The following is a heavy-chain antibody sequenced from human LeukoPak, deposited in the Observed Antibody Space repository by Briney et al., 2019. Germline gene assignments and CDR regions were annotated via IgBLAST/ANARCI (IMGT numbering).Heavy chain of an antibody. CDR3: ARPNGGRSYWYFDL. Sequence: GGSLRLSCAASGFTFSSYAMSWVRQAPGKGLEWVANIKQDGSEKYYVDSVKGRFTISRDNAKNSLYLQMNSLRAEDTAVYYCARPNGGRSYWYFDLWGRGTLVTVSS. V-gene: IGHV3-7*01. CDR2: IKQDGSEK. CDR1: GFTFSSYA. J-gene: IGHJ2*01. D-gene: IGHD2-8*01.